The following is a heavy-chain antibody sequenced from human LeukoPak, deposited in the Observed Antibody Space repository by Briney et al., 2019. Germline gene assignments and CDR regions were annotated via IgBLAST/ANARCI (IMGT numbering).Heavy chain of an antibody. Sequence: PSETLSLTCTVSGGSISSYHWSWIRQPPGKGLEWIGYIYYSGNTNYNPSLKSRVIISVDTSKDRFSLQLSSVTAADTAVYYCARHGSGYYLFDYWGQGTLVTVSS. CDR2: IYYSGNT. D-gene: IGHD3-3*01. V-gene: IGHV4-59*08. J-gene: IGHJ4*02. CDR3: ARHGSGYYLFDY. CDR1: GGSISSYH.